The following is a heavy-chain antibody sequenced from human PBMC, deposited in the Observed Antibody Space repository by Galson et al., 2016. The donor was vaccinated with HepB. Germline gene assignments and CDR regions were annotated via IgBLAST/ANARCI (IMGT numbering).Heavy chain of an antibody. CDR2: VSGSGDST. CDR1: GFSFSNIA. J-gene: IGHJ3*02. Sequence: SLRLSCAASGFSFSNIAMHWVRQAPGKGLQWVSAVSGSGDSTYYAGSVKGRFTISRDNSKNTLFLQMNSLRADDTAAYFCAKGLGVEAGDGFDMWGQGTMVTVSS. CDR3: AKGLGVEAGDGFDM. D-gene: IGHD2-15*01. V-gene: IGHV3-23*01.